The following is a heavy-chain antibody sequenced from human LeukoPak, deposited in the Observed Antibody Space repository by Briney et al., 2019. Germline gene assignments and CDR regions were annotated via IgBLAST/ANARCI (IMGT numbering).Heavy chain of an antibody. CDR1: GFTLSGYW. Sequence: GGSLRLSCAASGFTLSGYWMSWVRQAPGKGLEWVANMNQDGSDINYVDSVRGRFTISRDNAKNSLYLQLNTLRAEDTAVYYCARAGVISGWDYWGQGVLVTVSS. D-gene: IGHD3-3*02. CDR3: ARAGVISGWDY. CDR2: MNQDGSDI. J-gene: IGHJ4*02. V-gene: IGHV3-7*01.